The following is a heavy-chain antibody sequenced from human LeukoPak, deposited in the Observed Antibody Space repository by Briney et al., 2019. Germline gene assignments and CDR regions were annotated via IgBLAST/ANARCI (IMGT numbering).Heavy chain of an antibody. CDR3: ARGLVRGVISSDY. Sequence: SETLSLTCSVSGGSISSYYWSWFRQPPGKGLEWIGYIYYSGSTNYNPSLKSRVTISVDTSKNQFSLKLSSVTAADTAVYYCARGLVRGVISSDYWGQGTLVTVSS. V-gene: IGHV4-59*08. CDR2: IYYSGST. D-gene: IGHD3-10*01. J-gene: IGHJ4*02. CDR1: GGSISSYY.